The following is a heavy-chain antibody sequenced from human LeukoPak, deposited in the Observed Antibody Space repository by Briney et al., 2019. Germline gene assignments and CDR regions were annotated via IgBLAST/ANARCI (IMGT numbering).Heavy chain of an antibody. Sequence: SETLSLTCAVYGGSFSGYYWRWIRQPPGKGQEWIGEINHSGRTNYNPSLKSRVTISVDTSKNQFSLKVSSVTAADTAVYYCARGVGLRSDFDIWGQGTMVTVSS. J-gene: IGHJ3*02. CDR3: ARGVGLRSDFDI. V-gene: IGHV4-34*01. CDR1: GGSFSGYY. D-gene: IGHD3-3*01. CDR2: INHSGRT.